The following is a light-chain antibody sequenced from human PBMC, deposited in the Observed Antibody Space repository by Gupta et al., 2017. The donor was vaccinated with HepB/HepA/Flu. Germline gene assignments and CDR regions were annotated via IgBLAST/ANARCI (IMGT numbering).Light chain of an antibody. CDR3: QQLNNYPIT. CDR1: QGVGSC. CDR2: DAS. V-gene: IGKV1-9*01. Sequence: DIQLTQSPSFLSASVGDRVTITCRATQGVGSCFAWYQQKPGKAPKILIYDASNLQSGVPSRFSGSGSGTEFTLTISSLQPEDFAVYYCQQLNNYPITFGQGTRVEIK. J-gene: IGKJ5*01.